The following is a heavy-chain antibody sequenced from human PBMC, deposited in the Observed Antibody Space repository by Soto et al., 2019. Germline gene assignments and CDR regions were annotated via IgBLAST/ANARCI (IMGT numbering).Heavy chain of an antibody. Sequence: QVQLVESGAGVVQPGRSLTLSWVASGFTFSSSGMHWVRQAPGKGLEWVAVISYEENNKDYADSVKGRFTISRDNSKDTLYLQMNSLRPEDSAVYYCARDRRGTIFGVGPSDYWGQGTLVTVSS. J-gene: IGHJ4*02. D-gene: IGHD3-3*01. CDR2: ISYEENNK. V-gene: IGHV3-30*03. CDR1: GFTFSSSG. CDR3: ARDRRGTIFGVGPSDY.